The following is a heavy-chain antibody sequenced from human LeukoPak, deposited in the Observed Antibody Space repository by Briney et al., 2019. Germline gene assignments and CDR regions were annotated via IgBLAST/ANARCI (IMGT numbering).Heavy chain of an antibody. CDR1: GGSISSGGYY. Sequence: SQTLSLTCAVSGGSISSGGYYWSWIRQHPGKGLEWIGYIYYSGSTYYNPSLRSRVTISVDTSKNQFSLKLSSGTAADTAVYYCARGSMVRGVIIKSHSFSFDYWGQGTLVTVSS. J-gene: IGHJ4*02. D-gene: IGHD3-10*01. V-gene: IGHV4-31*11. CDR3: ARGSMVRGVIIKSHSFSFDY. CDR2: IYYSGST.